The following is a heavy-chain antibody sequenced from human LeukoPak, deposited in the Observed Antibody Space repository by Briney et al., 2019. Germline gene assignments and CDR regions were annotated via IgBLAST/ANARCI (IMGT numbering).Heavy chain of an antibody. CDR2: ISGSGGTT. CDR3: AKDRGIVVVPTLFDY. CDR1: GFTFRGST. Sequence: GGSLRLSCAASGFTFRGSTMSWVRQAPGKGLEWVSGISGSGGTTRHADSVKGRFTISRDNSKNTLYLQMNSLRAEDTAVYYCAKDRGIVVVPTLFDYWGQGTLVTVSS. D-gene: IGHD2-2*01. V-gene: IGHV3-23*01. J-gene: IGHJ4*02.